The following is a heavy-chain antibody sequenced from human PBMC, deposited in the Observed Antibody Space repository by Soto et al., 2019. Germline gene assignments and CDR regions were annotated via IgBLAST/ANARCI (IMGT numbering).Heavy chain of an antibody. CDR3: ALTPSSYVGYYYYYYGMDV. CDR1: GGTFSSYA. Sequence: QVQLVQSGAEVKKPGSSVKVSCKASGGTFSSYAISWVRQAPGQGLEWMGGTIPIFGTANYAQKFQGRVTITADESKSTAYIEQGSLISEDTAVYYCALTPSSYVGYYYYYYGMDVWGQGTTVTVSS. V-gene: IGHV1-69*12. D-gene: IGHD5-18*01. CDR2: TIPIFGTA. J-gene: IGHJ6*02.